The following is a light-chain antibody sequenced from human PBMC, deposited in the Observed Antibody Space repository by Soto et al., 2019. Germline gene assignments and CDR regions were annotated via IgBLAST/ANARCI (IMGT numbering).Light chain of an antibody. V-gene: IGKV3-11*01. J-gene: IGKJ1*01. Sequence: EIVLTQSPATLSLSRGERATLSCRASQSVSSFLGWYQQKPGQAPRLLIYDASNRAPGIPARFSGSGSGTDFTLTISSLEPEDFAVYYCQQRSSCTFGQGTKV. CDR3: QQRSSCT. CDR1: QSVSSF. CDR2: DAS.